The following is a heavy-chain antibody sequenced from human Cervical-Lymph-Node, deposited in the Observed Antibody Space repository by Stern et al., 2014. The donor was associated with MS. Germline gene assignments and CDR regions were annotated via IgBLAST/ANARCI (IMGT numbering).Heavy chain of an antibody. V-gene: IGHV4-59*08. Sequence: QVQLVESGPGLMKPSETLSLTCTVSDASISSFYWSWIRQSPGKGLEWIGYIYHSGYTKYNPSPQTRSPISEHTSKNHFPLPLSSVTAADTAMYYCARLTYYDSTGYFDPWGQGIQVTVSS. CDR1: DASISSFY. CDR3: ARLTYYDSTGYFDP. J-gene: IGHJ5*02. D-gene: IGHD3-22*01. CDR2: IYHSGYT.